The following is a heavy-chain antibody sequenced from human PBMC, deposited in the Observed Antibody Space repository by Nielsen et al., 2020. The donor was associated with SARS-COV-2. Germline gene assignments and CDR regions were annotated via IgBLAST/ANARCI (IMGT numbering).Heavy chain of an antibody. CDR3: ARPVGATYFDY. V-gene: IGHV4-39*01. Sequence: TLSLTCTVSGGSISSSSYYWGWIRQPPGKGLEWIGSIYYSGSTYYNPSLKSRVTISVDTSKNQFSLKLSSVTAADTAVYYCARPVGATYFDYWGQGTLVTVSS. D-gene: IGHD1-26*01. CDR1: GGSISSSSYY. CDR2: IYYSGST. J-gene: IGHJ4*02.